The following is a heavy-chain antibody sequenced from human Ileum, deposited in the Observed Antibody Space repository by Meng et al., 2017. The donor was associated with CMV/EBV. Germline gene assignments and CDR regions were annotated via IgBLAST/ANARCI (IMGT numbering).Heavy chain of an antibody. D-gene: IGHD3-16*02. J-gene: IGHJ4*02. Sequence: VQLVGCGVVVGQPGGSLSLSWAVSGLTFSSYGMHWVRQAPGKGLEWVAFVRSDGSNKYYADSVKGRFTISRDNSKNTLYLQMNSLRAEDTAVYYCARDIDALYYFDYWGQGTLVTVSS. V-gene: IGHV3-30*02. CDR2: VRSDGSNK. CDR1: GLTFSSYG. CDR3: ARDIDALYYFDY.